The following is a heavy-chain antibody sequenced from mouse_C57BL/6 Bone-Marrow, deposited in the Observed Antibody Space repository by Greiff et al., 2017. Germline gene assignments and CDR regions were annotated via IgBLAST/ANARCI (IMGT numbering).Heavy chain of an antibody. J-gene: IGHJ1*03. Sequence: QVQLQQSGAELVRPGTSVKVSCKASGYVFTNYLIEWVKQRPGQGLVWIGVINPGSGGTNYNEKFKGKATLTADKSSSTAYMQLSSLTSEDSAVYFCARGYYGSSYWYFDVWGTGTTVTVSS. V-gene: IGHV1-54*01. CDR2: INPGSGGT. CDR1: GYVFTNYL. CDR3: ARGYYGSSYWYFDV. D-gene: IGHD1-1*01.